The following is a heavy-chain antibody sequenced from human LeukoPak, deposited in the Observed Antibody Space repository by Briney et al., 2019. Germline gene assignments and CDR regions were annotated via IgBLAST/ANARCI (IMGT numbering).Heavy chain of an antibody. CDR3: ARQEYCSGGSCYTWFAP. J-gene: IGHJ5*02. V-gene: IGHV5-51*01. CDR2: IYPADSDI. Sequence: GASLKISRKGSGSLINNYWIGWVRQLPGKGLGWVGVIYPADSDIRYSPSFQGQVTISADKSIRTAYLQWSSLKASDAAMYYCARQEYCSGGSCYTWFAPWGQGTLVIVSS. CDR1: GSLINNYW. D-gene: IGHD2-15*01.